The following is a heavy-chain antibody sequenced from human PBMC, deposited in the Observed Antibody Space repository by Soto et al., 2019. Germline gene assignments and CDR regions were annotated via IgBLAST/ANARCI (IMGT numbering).Heavy chain of an antibody. J-gene: IGHJ6*02. V-gene: IGHV4-39*07. CDR1: GASISSSTYH. D-gene: IGHD3-3*01. Sequence: SETLSLTCSVFGASISSSTYHWGWIRQPPGRGLEWIGSIYYSGITYYNPSLKSRVTISVDTSKNQFSLKLSSVTAADTAVYYCARVRRFLEWGYYYYYGMDVWGQGTTVTVSS. CDR3: ARVRRFLEWGYYYYYGMDV. CDR2: IYYSGIT.